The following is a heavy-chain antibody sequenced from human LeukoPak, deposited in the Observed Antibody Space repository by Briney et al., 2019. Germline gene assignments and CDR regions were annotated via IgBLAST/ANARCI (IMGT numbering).Heavy chain of an antibody. CDR3: ATEGYCSSTSCSLGY. CDR1: GGTFSSYA. J-gene: IGHJ4*02. CDR2: IIPIFCKA. Sequence: ASVTVSYKASGGTFSSYAISWVRQAPAQGLEWMGGIIPIFCKADYAQKFQGRVTITADESTSTAYMELSSLRAEDTAVYYCATEGYCSSTSCSLGYWGQGTLVTVSS. D-gene: IGHD2-2*01. V-gene: IGHV1-69*01.